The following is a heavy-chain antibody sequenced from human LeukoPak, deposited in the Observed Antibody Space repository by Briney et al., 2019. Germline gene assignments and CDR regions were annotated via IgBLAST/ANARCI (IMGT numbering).Heavy chain of an antibody. Sequence: PSETLSLTCTVSGXSISSSIYYWGWIRQPPGKGLEWIGSVYYNGDTYYTPSLKSRATTSIDTSRNQFSLKLSSVTAADMAIYYCARQKAYSDYVSDWGQGTLVTVSS. J-gene: IGHJ4*02. CDR1: GXSISSSIYY. V-gene: IGHV4-39*01. CDR3: ARQKAYSDYVSD. CDR2: VYYNGDT. D-gene: IGHD4-11*01.